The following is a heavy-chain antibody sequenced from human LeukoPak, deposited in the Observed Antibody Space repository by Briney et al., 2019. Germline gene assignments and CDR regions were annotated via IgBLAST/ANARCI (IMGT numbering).Heavy chain of an antibody. CDR1: GFTFSSYA. CDR2: ISGSGGST. V-gene: IGHV3-23*01. Sequence: GGSLRLSCAASGFTFSSYAMSWVRQAPGKGLEWVSAISGSGGSTYYADSVKGRFTISRDNSKNTLYLQMNSLRAEDTAVYYCAKSSSSGYYFYGMDVWGQGTTVTVSS. D-gene: IGHD6-6*01. CDR3: AKSSSSGYYFYGMDV. J-gene: IGHJ6*02.